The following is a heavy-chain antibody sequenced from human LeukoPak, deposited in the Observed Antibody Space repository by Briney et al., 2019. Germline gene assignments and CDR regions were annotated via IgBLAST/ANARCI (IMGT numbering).Heavy chain of an antibody. CDR3: ARGPPPDFDY. Sequence: NPSETLSLTCTVSGGSISSGSYYWSWIRQPAGKGLEWIGRIYTSGSTNYNPSLKSRVTISVDTSKNQFSLKLSSVTAADTAVYYCARGPPPDFDYWGRGTLVTVSS. J-gene: IGHJ4*02. V-gene: IGHV4-61*02. CDR1: GGSISSGSYY. CDR2: IYTSGST.